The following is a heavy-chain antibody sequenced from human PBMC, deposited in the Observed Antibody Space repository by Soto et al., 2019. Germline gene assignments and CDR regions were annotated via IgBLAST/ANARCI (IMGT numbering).Heavy chain of an antibody. Sequence: PSETLSLTCAVYGGSFSGYYWSWIRQPPGKGLEWIGEINHSGSTNYNPSLKSRVTISVDTSKNQFSLKLSSVTAADTAVYYCARGSHGSGSYGYWFDPWGQGTLVTVSS. D-gene: IGHD3-10*01. CDR2: INHSGST. CDR1: GGSFSGYY. CDR3: ARGSHGSGSYGYWFDP. J-gene: IGHJ5*02. V-gene: IGHV4-34*01.